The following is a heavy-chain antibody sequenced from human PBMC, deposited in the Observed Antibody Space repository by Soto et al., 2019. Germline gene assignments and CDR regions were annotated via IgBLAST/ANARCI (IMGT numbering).Heavy chain of an antibody. D-gene: IGHD1-26*01. J-gene: IGHJ4*02. Sequence: QVQLVESGGGLVKPGGSLRLSCAASGFTFSDYYMSWIRQAPGKGLEWVSYISSSSSYTNYADSVKGRFTISRDNAKNSLYLQMNSLRAEDTAVYYCARARYPGGSVGATSDWGQGTLVTVSS. CDR2: ISSSSSYT. CDR3: ARARYPGGSVGATSD. V-gene: IGHV3-11*05. CDR1: GFTFSDYY.